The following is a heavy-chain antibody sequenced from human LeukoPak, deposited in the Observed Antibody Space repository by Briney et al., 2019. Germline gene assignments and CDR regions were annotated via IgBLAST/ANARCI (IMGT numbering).Heavy chain of an antibody. Sequence: PGGSLRLSCAASGFTFSSYSMNWVRQAPGKGLEWVSAISGSGGSTYYADSVKGRFTISRDNSKNTLYLQMNSLRAEDTAVYYCARGLPYDSSGYYFGGGFDYWGQGTLVTVSS. J-gene: IGHJ4*02. CDR1: GFTFSSYS. CDR2: ISGSGGST. V-gene: IGHV3-23*01. D-gene: IGHD3-22*01. CDR3: ARGLPYDSSGYYFGGGFDY.